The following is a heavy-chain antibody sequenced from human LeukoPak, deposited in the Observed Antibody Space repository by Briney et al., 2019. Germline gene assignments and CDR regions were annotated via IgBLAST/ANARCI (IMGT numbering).Heavy chain of an antibody. Sequence: SETLSLTCRVSGVSISSGSNYWGWIRQPPGKTLEWIGSIYSSGSTYYNSSLKSRVIILIDTAKNHSSLNLSSVTAADTAVYYCARSDGYGLVGIWGQGTMVTVSS. CDR3: ARSDGYGLVGI. D-gene: IGHD3-10*01. J-gene: IGHJ3*02. V-gene: IGHV4-39*07. CDR2: IYSSGST. CDR1: GVSISSGSNY.